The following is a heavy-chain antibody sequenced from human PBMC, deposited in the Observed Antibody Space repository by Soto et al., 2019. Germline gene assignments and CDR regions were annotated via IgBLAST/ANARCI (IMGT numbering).Heavy chain of an antibody. V-gene: IGHV3-74*03. J-gene: IGHJ4*02. CDR3: VRDIR. Sequence: EVQLVESGGGLVQPGGSLRLSCAASGFTFSSQWMYWVRQSPGKGPVWVSYINSDGSRIAYADSVNGRFTISRDNAKDTLYLQMNSLRVEDTAVYYCVRDIRWGRGTLVTVSS. CDR1: GFTFSSQW. CDR2: INSDGSRI.